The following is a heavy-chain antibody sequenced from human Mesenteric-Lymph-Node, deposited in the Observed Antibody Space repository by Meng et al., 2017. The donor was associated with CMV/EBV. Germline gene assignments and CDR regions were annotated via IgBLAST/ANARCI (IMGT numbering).Heavy chain of an antibody. CDR3: AREGCSSPGCYTKSYSNYPFDI. J-gene: IGHJ3*02. CDR1: GYTFTNYY. D-gene: IGHD2-2*02. Sequence: ASVKVSCKASGYTFTNYYMHWVRQAPGQGLEWMGIINPNGGTTSYAQKFQGRITMTRDTSTSTVYMELGSLRSADTAVYSCAREGCSSPGCYTKSYSNYPFDIWGQGTMVTVSS. V-gene: IGHV1-46*01. CDR2: INPNGGTT.